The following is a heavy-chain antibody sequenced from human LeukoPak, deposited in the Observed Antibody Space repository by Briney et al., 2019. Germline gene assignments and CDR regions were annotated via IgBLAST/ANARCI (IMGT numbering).Heavy chain of an antibody. J-gene: IGHJ5*02. CDR3: ARTYSSSWYIWFDP. V-gene: IGHV4-61*01. Sequence: SSETLSLTCTVSGGSVSSGSYYWSWIRQPPGKGLEWIGYIYYSGSTNYNPSLKSRVTISVDTSKNQFSLKLSSVTAADTAVYYCARTYSSSWYIWFDPWGQGTLVTVS. D-gene: IGHD6-13*01. CDR2: IYYSGST. CDR1: GGSVSSGSYY.